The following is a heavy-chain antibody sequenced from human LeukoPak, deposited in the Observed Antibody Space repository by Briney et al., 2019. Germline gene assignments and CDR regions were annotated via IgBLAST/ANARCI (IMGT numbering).Heavy chain of an antibody. Sequence: GGSLRLSCAASGFTFSNYVMPWVRQAPGKGLEWVSLISGSGANTYYADSVKGRFTISRDNSKNTVYLQMNSLRAEDTAVYYCAKGSGYSNGDAIDYWGQGTLVTVSS. J-gene: IGHJ4*02. D-gene: IGHD5-18*01. V-gene: IGHV3-23*01. CDR1: GFTFSNYV. CDR2: ISGSGANT. CDR3: AKGSGYSNGDAIDY.